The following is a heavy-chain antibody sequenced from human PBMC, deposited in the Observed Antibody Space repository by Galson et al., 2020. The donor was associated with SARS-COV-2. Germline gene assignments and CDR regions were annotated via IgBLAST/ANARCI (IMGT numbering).Heavy chain of an antibody. D-gene: IGHD3-22*01. CDR3: AADPDTNYYDSSGYSDY. V-gene: IGHV1-58*01. Sequence: SVKVSCKASGFTFTSSAVQWVRQARGQRLEWIGWIVVGSGNTNYAQKFQERVTITRDMSTSTAYMELSSLRSEDTAVYYCAADPDTNYYDSSGYSDYWGQGTLVTVSS. J-gene: IGHJ4*02. CDR1: GFTFTSSA. CDR2: IVVGSGNT.